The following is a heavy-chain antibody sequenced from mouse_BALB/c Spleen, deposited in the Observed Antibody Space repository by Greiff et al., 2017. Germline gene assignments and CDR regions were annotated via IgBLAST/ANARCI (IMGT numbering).Heavy chain of an antibody. CDR2: ISSGSSTI. J-gene: IGHJ1*01. V-gene: IGHV5-17*02. CDR3: ALIYYGNPRYFDV. Sequence: EVQLVESGGGLVQPGGSRKLSCAASGFTFSSFGMHWVRQAPEKGLEWVAYISSGSSTIYYADTVKGRFTISRDNPKNTLFLQMTSLRSEDTAMYYCALIYYGNPRYFDVWGAGTTVTVSS. D-gene: IGHD2-1*01. CDR1: GFTFSSFG.